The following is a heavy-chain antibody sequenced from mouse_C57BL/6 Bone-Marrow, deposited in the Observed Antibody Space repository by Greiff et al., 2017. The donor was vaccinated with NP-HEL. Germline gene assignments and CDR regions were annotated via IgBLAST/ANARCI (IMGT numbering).Heavy chain of an antibody. D-gene: IGHD1-1*01. V-gene: IGHV1-26*01. J-gene: IGHJ3*01. CDR3: ARRYGSSPAWFAY. CDR1: GYTFTDYY. Sequence: VQLQQSGPELVKPGASVKISCKASGYTFTDYYMNWVKQSHGKSLEWIGDINPNNGGTSYNQKFKGKATLTVDKSSSTAYMELRSLTSEDSAVYYCARRYGSSPAWFAYWGQGTLVTVSA. CDR2: INPNNGGT.